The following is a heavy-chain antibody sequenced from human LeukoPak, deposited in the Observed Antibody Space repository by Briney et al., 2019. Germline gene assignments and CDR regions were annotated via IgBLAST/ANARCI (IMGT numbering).Heavy chain of an antibody. J-gene: IGHJ4*02. V-gene: IGHV3-53*01. CDR3: ARSRLGYSNFDF. Sequence: GGSLRLSCAASGFSVSNNYMHWVRQAPGKGLEWVSVIYGGGGTDYADSVKGRLTISRDTSTSTVYLQMNSLRAEDTAVYYCARSRLGYSNFDFWGQGALVTVSS. D-gene: IGHD4-11*01. CDR1: GFSVSNNY. CDR2: IYGGGGT.